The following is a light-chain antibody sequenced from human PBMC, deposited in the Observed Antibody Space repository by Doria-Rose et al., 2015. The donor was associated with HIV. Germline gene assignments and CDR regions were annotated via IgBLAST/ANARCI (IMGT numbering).Light chain of an antibody. V-gene: IGLV2-14*01. Sequence: SITISCTGTSSDVGAYNYVSWYQQFPGKAPKLMIYEVTHRPSGVSNRFSGSKSGNTASLTISGLQAEDEADYYCSSYRSSSTPNWVFGGGTQLTVL. CDR1: SSDVGAYNY. CDR2: EVT. CDR3: SSYRSSSTPNWV. J-gene: IGLJ3*02.